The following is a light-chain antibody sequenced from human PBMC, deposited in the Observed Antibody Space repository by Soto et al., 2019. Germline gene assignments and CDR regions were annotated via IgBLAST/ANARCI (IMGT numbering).Light chain of an antibody. V-gene: IGKV1-33*01. CDR1: QDISNY. Sequence: DLQITQNPSSLSASVRDRVTITCQASQDISNYLNWYQQKPGKAPKLLIYDVSNLEPGVPSRFGGSGSGTDSIFTISSLQPEDIATYYCQQYDNLFPTSGQGTGLEI. CDR2: DVS. CDR3: QQYDNLFPT. J-gene: IGKJ5*01.